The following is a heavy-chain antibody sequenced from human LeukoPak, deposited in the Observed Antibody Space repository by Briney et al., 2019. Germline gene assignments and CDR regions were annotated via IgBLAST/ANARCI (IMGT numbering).Heavy chain of an antibody. D-gene: IGHD3-10*01. J-gene: IGHJ3*02. V-gene: IGHV4-59*01. Sequence: SETLSLTCTVSGGSISSYYWSWIRQPPGKGLEWIGYNSGSTNYSPSLKSRVTISVDTSKKQFSLKLSSVTAADTAVYYCARSSYYYGADAYDIWGQGTVVTVSS. CDR2: NSGST. CDR3: ARSSYYYGADAYDI. CDR1: GGSISSYY.